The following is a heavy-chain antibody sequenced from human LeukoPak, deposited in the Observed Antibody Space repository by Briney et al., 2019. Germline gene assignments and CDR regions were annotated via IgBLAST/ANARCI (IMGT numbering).Heavy chain of an antibody. Sequence: GGSLRLSCAASGFTFSSYEMNWVRQAPGKGLEWVSYISSSGSTIYYADSVKGRFTISRDNAKNSLYLQMNSLRAEDTAVYYCARAAPDLHYYDSSGPYTRGYYYYMDVWGKGTTVTISS. CDR3: ARAAPDLHYYDSSGPYTRGYYYYMDV. CDR2: ISSSGSTI. V-gene: IGHV3-48*03. D-gene: IGHD3-22*01. CDR1: GFTFSSYE. J-gene: IGHJ6*03.